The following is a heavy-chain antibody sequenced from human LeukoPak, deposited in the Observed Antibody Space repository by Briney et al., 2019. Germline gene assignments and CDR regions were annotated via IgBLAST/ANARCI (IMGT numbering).Heavy chain of an antibody. J-gene: IGHJ4*02. CDR2: ISGSGGST. CDR1: GFTFSSYA. CDR3: AKRAYYDYVWGSYRSSY. V-gene: IGHV3-23*01. D-gene: IGHD3-16*02. Sequence: GGSLRLSCAASGFTFSSYAMSWVRQAPGKGLEWVSAISGSGGSTYYADSVKGRFTISRDNSKNTLYLQMNSLRAEDTAVYYCAKRAYYDYVWGSYRSSYWGQGTLVTVSS.